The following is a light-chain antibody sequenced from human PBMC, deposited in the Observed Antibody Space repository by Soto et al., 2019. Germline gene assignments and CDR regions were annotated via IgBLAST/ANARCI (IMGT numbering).Light chain of an antibody. Sequence: DIQVTQSPSSLSASVGDRVTITCRSSQAIFTFLNWYQQKEGKAPRFLIYATSNLQSGVPSRFSGTGSGTEFTLTISILQPEDFATYFCQQGYSLPITFGQGTRLDMK. V-gene: IGKV1-39*01. J-gene: IGKJ5*01. CDR3: QQGYSLPIT. CDR2: ATS. CDR1: QAIFTF.